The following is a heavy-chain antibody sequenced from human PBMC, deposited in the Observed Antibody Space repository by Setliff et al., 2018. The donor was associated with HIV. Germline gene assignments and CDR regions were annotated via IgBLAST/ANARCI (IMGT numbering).Heavy chain of an antibody. J-gene: IGHJ3*02. CDR3: ASSMGSHDAFDI. CDR2: IYYTGGT. D-gene: IGHD2-8*01. Sequence: SETLSLTCTVSGGPMSSTIYYWGWIRQPPGKGLTWIGSIYYTGGTYYNPSLKSRVTISVDMSKNQFSLKLSSVTAADTAVYYCASSMGSHDAFDIWGQGTMVTVSS. CDR1: GGPMSSTIYY. V-gene: IGHV4-39*07.